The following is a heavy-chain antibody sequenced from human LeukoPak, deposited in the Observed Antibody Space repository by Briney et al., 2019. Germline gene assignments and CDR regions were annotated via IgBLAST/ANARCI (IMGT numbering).Heavy chain of an antibody. J-gene: IGHJ6*02. D-gene: IGHD6-13*01. V-gene: IGHV3-64D*09. Sequence: GGSLRLSCSASGFTFSSYAMHWVRQAPGKGLEYVSAISSNGGSTYYADSVKGRFTISRDNSKNTLYLQMSSLRAEDTAVYYCVKDRAAAGTGYYYGMDVWGQGTTATVSS. CDR3: VKDRAAAGTGYYYGMDV. CDR1: GFTFSSYA. CDR2: ISSNGGST.